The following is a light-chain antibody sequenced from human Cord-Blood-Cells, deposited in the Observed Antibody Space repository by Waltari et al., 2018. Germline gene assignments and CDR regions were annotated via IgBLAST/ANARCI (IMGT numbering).Light chain of an antibody. V-gene: IGLV2-11*01. CDR1: SHDLGCSNY. CDR2: DVS. CDR3: CSYAGSYTWV. J-gene: IGLJ1*01. Sequence: QSALTQPPSVSGSPGQSVTISSTGTSHDLGCSNYVPWYQHHPGKAPKLMIADVSKRPSGVPDRFSGSKSGNTASLTISGLQAEDEADYYCCSYAGSYTWVFGTGTKVTVL.